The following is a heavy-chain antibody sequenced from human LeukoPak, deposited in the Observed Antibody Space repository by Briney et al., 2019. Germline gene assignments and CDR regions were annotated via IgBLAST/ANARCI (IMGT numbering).Heavy chain of an antibody. Sequence: KPSETLSLTCTVSGGSISSYYWSWIRQPPGKGLEWLGYIYYSGSTNYNPSLKSRVTISVDTSKNQFSLKLSSVTAADTAVYYCARVYYDSSGYYWRNFDYWGQGTLVTVSS. D-gene: IGHD3-22*01. V-gene: IGHV4-59*01. CDR2: IYYSGST. J-gene: IGHJ4*02. CDR1: GGSISSYY. CDR3: ARVYYDSSGYYWRNFDY.